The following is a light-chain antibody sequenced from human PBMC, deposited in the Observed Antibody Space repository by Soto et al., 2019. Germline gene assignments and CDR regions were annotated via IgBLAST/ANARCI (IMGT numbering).Light chain of an antibody. J-gene: IGLJ2*01. V-gene: IGLV2-14*01. CDR2: EVS. CDR3: SSYTSSSTRV. CDR1: SSDVGGYNY. Sequence: QSALTQPPSASGSPGQSVTISCTGTSSDVGGYNYVSWYQQHPGKAPKLMIYEVSNRPSGVSNRFSGSKSGNTASLTISGLQAEDEADYYCSSYTSSSTRVFGGRTKLTVL.